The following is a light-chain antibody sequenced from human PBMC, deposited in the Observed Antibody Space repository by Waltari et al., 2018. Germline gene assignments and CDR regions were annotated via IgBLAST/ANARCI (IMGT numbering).Light chain of an antibody. Sequence: QSALTQPASVSGSPGQSITISCTGTSSDVGGYNYVSWYQQHPGKAPKLMIYDVSNRPSGFSNPFSASKSGNTASLTISGLQAEDEADYYCSSYTSSSTLAFGGGTKLTVL. CDR1: SSDVGGYNY. J-gene: IGLJ3*02. V-gene: IGLV2-14*03. CDR2: DVS. CDR3: SSYTSSSTLA.